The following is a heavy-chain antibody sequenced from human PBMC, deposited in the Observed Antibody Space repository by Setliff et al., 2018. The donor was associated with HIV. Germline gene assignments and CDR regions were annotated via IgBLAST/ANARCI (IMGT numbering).Heavy chain of an antibody. Sequence: SETLSLTCAVSGYSISSGYYWGWIRQPPGKGLEWIGSIYHSGSTYYNPSLKSRVTISVDTSKNQFSLKLSSVTAADTAVYYCARDDGSSGGGFDYWGQGTLVTVSS. V-gene: IGHV4-38-2*02. CDR2: IYHSGST. J-gene: IGHJ4*02. D-gene: IGHD2-2*03. CDR3: ARDDGSSGGGFDY. CDR1: GYSISSGYY.